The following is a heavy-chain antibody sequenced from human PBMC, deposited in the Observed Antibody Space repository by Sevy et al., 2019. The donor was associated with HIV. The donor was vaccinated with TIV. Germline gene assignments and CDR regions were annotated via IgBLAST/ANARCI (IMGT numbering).Heavy chain of an antibody. D-gene: IGHD3-10*01. CDR1: GDSVSSNSAA. CDR3: ARGDYFGSGISNYYYYGMDV. J-gene: IGHJ6*02. V-gene: IGHV6-1*01. Sequence: SQTLSLTCAISGDSVSSNSAAWNWIRQSPSRGLERLGRTYYRSKWYNDYAVSVKSRITINPDTSKNQFSLQLNSVTPEDTAVYYCARGDYFGSGISNYYYYGMDVWGQGTTVTVSS. CDR2: TYYRSKWYN.